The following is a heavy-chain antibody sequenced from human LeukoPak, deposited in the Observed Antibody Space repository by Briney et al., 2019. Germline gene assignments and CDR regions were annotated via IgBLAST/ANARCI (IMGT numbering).Heavy chain of an antibody. Sequence: GASVKVSCKASGGTFSSYAISLVRQAPGQGLEWMGGIIPIFGTANYAQKFQGRVTITADESTSTAYMELSSLRSEDTAVYYCARSGGGSYYHYYYGMDVWGQGTTVTVSS. J-gene: IGHJ6*02. CDR1: GGTFSSYA. CDR3: ARSGGGSYYHYYYGMDV. V-gene: IGHV1-69*13. D-gene: IGHD1-26*01. CDR2: IIPIFGTA.